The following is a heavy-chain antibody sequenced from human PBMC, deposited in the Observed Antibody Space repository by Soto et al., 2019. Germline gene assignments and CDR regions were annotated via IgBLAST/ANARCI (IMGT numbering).Heavy chain of an antibody. CDR2: IYYSGST. CDR3: ARVCGGTCHHGMDV. Sequence: QVQLQESGPGLVKPSQTLSLTCTVSGGSISSGGYYWSWIRQHPGKGLEWIGYIYYSGSTYYNPSLKSRVTISVDTSKNQFSLRLSSVTAADTAVYYCARVCGGTCHHGMDVWGQGTTVTVSS. V-gene: IGHV4-31*03. D-gene: IGHD2-15*01. J-gene: IGHJ6*02. CDR1: GGSISSGGYY.